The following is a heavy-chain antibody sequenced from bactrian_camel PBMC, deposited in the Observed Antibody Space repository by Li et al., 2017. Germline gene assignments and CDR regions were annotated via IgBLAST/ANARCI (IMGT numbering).Heavy chain of an antibody. CDR1: GSTSGRSH. V-gene: IGHV3-2*01. CDR2: IYSDGSTT. Sequence: VQLVESGGNLVQPGGSLRLSCAASGSTSGRSHMSWVRQAPGKGLEWVSSIYSDGSTTYYTVSVKGRFTISRDNAQNTLYLQLNSLKTEDTGMYYCARVGVSWAEWKNLGQGTQVTVS. CDR3: ARVGVSWAEWKN. J-gene: IGHJ4*01. D-gene: IGHD3*01.